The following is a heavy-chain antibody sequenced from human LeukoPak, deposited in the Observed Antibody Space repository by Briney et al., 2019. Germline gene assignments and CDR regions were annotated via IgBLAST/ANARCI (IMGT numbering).Heavy chain of an antibody. J-gene: IGHJ4*02. Sequence: GGSLRLSCAVSGFTFSSYAMSWVRQAPGKGLEWVSAINGGGDITSYADSVKGRFTISRDNSKNTLYLQVNSLRGEDTAIYYCAKAGGDSISHFDYWGQGTLVTVSS. CDR2: INGGGDIT. D-gene: IGHD3-16*01. CDR3: AKAGGDSISHFDY. CDR1: GFTFSSYA. V-gene: IGHV3-23*01.